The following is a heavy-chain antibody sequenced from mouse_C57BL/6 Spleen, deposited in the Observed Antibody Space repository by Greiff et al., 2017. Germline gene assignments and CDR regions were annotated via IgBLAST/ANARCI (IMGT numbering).Heavy chain of an antibody. CDR3: ARGLVAHFDY. Sequence: QVQLQQSGPELVKPGASVKISCKASGYAFSSSWMNWVKQRPGKGLEWIGRIYPGDGDTNYNGKFKGKATLTADKSSSTAYMQLSSQTSEDSAVYFCARGLVAHFDYWGQGTTLTVSS. J-gene: IGHJ2*01. CDR2: IYPGDGDT. D-gene: IGHD1-1*01. V-gene: IGHV1-82*01. CDR1: GYAFSSSW.